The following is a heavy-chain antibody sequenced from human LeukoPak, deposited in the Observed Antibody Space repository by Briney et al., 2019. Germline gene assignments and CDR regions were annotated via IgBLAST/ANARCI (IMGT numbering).Heavy chain of an antibody. Sequence: GGSLRLSCAASGFTFSRYWMHWVRQALGEGLVWVSRIYEDGTTIYYVDSVRDRFTISRDNAKNTLYLHMNSLRAEDTAMYYCAGDEGGAGSHWGQGSLVTVSS. CDR3: AGDEGGAGSH. J-gene: IGHJ4*02. D-gene: IGHD3-10*01. CDR2: IYEDGTTI. CDR1: GFTFSRYW. V-gene: IGHV3-74*01.